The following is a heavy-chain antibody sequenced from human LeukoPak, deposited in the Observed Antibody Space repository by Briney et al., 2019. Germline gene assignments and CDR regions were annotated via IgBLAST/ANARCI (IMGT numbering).Heavy chain of an antibody. CDR3: AKGRALEVVAAFNY. Sequence: GGSLRLSCAASGFIFTNYAMGWVHQAPGKGLEWVSAISGGGVNTYYADSVKGRFTISRDNSKNTLYLQMNSLRADDTAVYYCAKGRALEVVAAFNYWGQGIVVTVSS. J-gene: IGHJ4*02. CDR2: ISGGGVNT. D-gene: IGHD2-15*01. V-gene: IGHV3-23*01. CDR1: GFIFTNYA.